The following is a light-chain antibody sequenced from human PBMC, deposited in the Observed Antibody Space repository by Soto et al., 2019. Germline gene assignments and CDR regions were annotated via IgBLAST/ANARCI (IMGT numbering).Light chain of an antibody. V-gene: IGLV2-14*01. CDR2: DVS. Sequence: QSVLTQPASVSGSPGQSITLSFTGTSRDVGGYNYVSWYQQHPGKDPKLMIYDVSNRPSGVSNRFSGSKSGNTASLTISGLQDEDEADYYCSSYTSGSTYVVFGGGTKLTVL. CDR1: SRDVGGYNY. CDR3: SSYTSGSTYVV. J-gene: IGLJ2*01.